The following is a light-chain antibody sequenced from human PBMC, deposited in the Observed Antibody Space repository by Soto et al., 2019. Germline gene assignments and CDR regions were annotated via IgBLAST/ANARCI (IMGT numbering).Light chain of an antibody. J-gene: IGLJ2*01. Sequence: QSVLTQPPSASGTPGQRVTISCSGSSSNIGSNYVYWYQQLPGTAPKLLIYRNNQRPSGVPDRFSGSKSGTSASLAISGLRSENEAEYYCAAWDDSLSSGVFGGGTQLTVL. CDR2: RNN. V-gene: IGLV1-47*01. CDR3: AAWDDSLSSGV. CDR1: SSNIGSNY.